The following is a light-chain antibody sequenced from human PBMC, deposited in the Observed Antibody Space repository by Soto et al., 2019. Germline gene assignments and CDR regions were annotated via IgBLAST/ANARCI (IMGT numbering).Light chain of an antibody. Sequence: DIVMTQSPASLAVSLGERATINCKSSQSVLYGSNNKKYLAWYQQKPGQPPKLLIYWASTRESGVPDRFSGSGSGTDFTLTISSLQAEDVAVYYCQQYYSTPLTFGGGTKVDNK. CDR2: WAS. CDR1: QSVLYGSNNKKY. J-gene: IGKJ4*01. V-gene: IGKV4-1*01. CDR3: QQYYSTPLT.